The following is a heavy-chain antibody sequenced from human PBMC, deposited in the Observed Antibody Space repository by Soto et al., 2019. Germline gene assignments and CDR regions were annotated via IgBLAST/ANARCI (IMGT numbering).Heavy chain of an antibody. CDR1: GGSISSDY. CDR3: ARLAYTSGFTFDY. J-gene: IGHJ4*02. CDR2: IYYNGNT. D-gene: IGHD5-18*01. V-gene: IGHV4-59*01. Sequence: QVQLQESGPGLVKPSETLSLTCTVSGGSISSDYWTWIRQPPGERLEWIGYIYYNGNTNYNSSLKSRVTISIDTSKNQFSLKLNSVTAADKAVYFCARLAYTSGFTFDYWGRGTLVTVSS.